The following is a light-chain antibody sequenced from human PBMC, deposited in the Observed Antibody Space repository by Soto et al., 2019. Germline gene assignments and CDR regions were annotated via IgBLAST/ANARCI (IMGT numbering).Light chain of an antibody. CDR1: SSNIGAAYD. V-gene: IGLV1-40*01. CDR2: GNN. Sequence: QPVLTQPPSVSGAPGQRVTISCTGSSSNIGAAYDVHWYQHLPGTAPKLLIYGNNNRPSGVPDRFSGSKSGTSASLAITGLQAEDEADYYCQSYDSSLSGSDVVFGGGTKLTVL. CDR3: QSYDSSLSGSDVV. J-gene: IGLJ2*01.